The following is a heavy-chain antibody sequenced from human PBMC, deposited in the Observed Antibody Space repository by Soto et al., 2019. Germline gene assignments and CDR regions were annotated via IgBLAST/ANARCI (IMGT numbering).Heavy chain of an antibody. V-gene: IGHV1-3*01. Sequence: QVQLVQSGAEVKKPGASVKVSCKASGYTFTSYAMHWVRQAPGQRLEWMGWINAGNGNTKYSQKFQGRVTITRDTSANTAYMGLSSLRSEDTAVYYWSRGSVLNWFDPWAQGALVTVSS. CDR1: GYTFTSYA. CDR2: INAGNGNT. D-gene: IGHD3-22*01. CDR3: SRGSVLNWFDP. J-gene: IGHJ5*02.